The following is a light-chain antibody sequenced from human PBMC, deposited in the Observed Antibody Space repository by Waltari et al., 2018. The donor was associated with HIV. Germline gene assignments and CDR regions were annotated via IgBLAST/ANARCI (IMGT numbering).Light chain of an antibody. J-gene: IGLJ2*01. CDR2: EDN. CDR1: SGSIASYY. Sequence: NFMLTQPHSVSESPGKTVTISCTRSSGSIASYYVQWYQQRPGSSPTTVIYEDNQRPSGVTDRFSGSIDSSSNSASLTISGLKTEDEADYYCQSYDSSNLVFGGGTKLTVL. V-gene: IGLV6-57*01. CDR3: QSYDSSNLV.